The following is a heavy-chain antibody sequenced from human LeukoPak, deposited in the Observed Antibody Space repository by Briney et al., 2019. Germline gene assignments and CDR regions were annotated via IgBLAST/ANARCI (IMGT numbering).Heavy chain of an antibody. D-gene: IGHD5-24*01. V-gene: IGHV4-59*01. CDR2: IYYSGST. J-gene: IGHJ4*02. CDR3: VRDKGDGYNDY. Sequence: ASETLSLTCTVSGGSISSYYWSWIRQPPGKGLEWIGYIYYSGSTTYNPSLKSRVTISVDTSKNQFSLKLSSVTAADTAVYYCVRDKGDGYNDYWGQGTPVTVSS. CDR1: GGSISSYY.